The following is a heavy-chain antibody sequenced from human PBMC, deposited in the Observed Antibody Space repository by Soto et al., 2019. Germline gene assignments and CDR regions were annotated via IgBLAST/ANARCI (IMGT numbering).Heavy chain of an antibody. D-gene: IGHD3-10*01. V-gene: IGHV4-31*03. J-gene: IGHJ5*02. CDR1: GASISSGPFY. Sequence: QVQLRESGPGLVEPSQTLSLTCTISGASISSGPFYWGWIRQHPGQGLEWIGHIYYLGDTFYNPSLKSRAFISVDSSVNQFSLKLISVTAADTAVYYCARVQNVVRGVRWFDPWGQGILGTVSS. CDR3: ARVQNVVRGVRWFDP. CDR2: IYYLGDT.